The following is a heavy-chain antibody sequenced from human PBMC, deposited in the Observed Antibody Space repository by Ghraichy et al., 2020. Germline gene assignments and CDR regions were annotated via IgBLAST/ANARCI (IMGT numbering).Heavy chain of an antibody. V-gene: IGHV3-21*01. J-gene: IGHJ6*02. Sequence: GGSLRLSCAASGFTFSSYSMNWVRQAPGKGLEWVSFISTSSSYIYYADSVKGRFTISRDNAKNSLYLQMNSLRAEDTAVYYCGRMVRGAPASDYYYGMDVWGQGTTVTVSS. CDR2: ISTSSSYI. CDR1: GFTFSSYS. D-gene: IGHD3-10*01. CDR3: GRMVRGAPASDYYYGMDV.